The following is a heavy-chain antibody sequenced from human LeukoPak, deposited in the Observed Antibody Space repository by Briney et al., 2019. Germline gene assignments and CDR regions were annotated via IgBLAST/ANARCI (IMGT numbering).Heavy chain of an antibody. J-gene: IGHJ4*02. V-gene: IGHV3-74*01. Sequence: GGSLRLSCTASGFSFSGHWMHWARQLPGKGLVWVSRISPTGSTTSYADSVKGRFTNSRDNAMNSLYLQMNSLRAEDTAIYYCARSLPYGTTWYGRSDFWGQGTLVTVSS. CDR1: GFSFSGHW. D-gene: IGHD6-13*01. CDR2: ISPTGSTT. CDR3: ARSLPYGTTWYGRSDF.